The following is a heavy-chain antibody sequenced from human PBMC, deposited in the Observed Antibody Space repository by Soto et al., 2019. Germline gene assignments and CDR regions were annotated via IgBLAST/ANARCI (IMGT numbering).Heavy chain of an antibody. D-gene: IGHD6-13*01. V-gene: IGHV1-46*03. CDR1: GYTFTSYY. Sequence: ASVKVSCKASGYTFTSYYMHWVRQAPGQGLEWMGIINPSGGSTSYAQKFQGRVTMTRDTSTSTVYMELSSLRSEDTAVYYCASSLWEAAGTSDYYYYMDVWGKGTTVTVSS. J-gene: IGHJ6*03. CDR3: ASSLWEAAGTSDYYYYMDV. CDR2: INPSGGST.